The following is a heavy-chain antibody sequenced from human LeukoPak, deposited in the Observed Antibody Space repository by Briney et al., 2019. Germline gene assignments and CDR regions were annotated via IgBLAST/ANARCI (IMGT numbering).Heavy chain of an antibody. D-gene: IGHD2-2*01. CDR1: GFTFSSYE. CDR3: ARDRPLGYCSSTSCPTDAFDI. CDR2: ISSSSSYI. Sequence: GGSLRLSCAVSGFTFSSYEMNWVRQAPGKGLEWVSSISSSSSYIYHADSVKGRFTISRDNAKNSLYLQMNSLRAEDTAVYYCARDRPLGYCSSTSCPTDAFDIWGQGTMVTVSS. J-gene: IGHJ3*02. V-gene: IGHV3-21*01.